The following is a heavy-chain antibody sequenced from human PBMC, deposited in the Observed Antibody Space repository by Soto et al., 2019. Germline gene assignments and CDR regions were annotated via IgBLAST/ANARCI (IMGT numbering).Heavy chain of an antibody. V-gene: IGHV4-59*08. CDR1: GGSISSYY. CDR3: ARQGGYYYYYMDV. Sequence: QVQLQESGPGLEKPSETLSLTCTVSGGSISSYYWSWIRQPPGKGLEWIGYNYYSGSTNYNPSLKSRVTISVDTSKNQCSLKLSSVTAADTAVYYCARQGGYYYYYMDVWGKGTTVTVSS. D-gene: IGHD3-16*01. J-gene: IGHJ6*03. CDR2: NYYSGST.